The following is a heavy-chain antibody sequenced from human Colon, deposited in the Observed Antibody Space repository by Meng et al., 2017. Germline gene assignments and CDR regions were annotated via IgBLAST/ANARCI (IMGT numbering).Heavy chain of an antibody. CDR1: GDSTSSGDYY. V-gene: IGHV4-30-4*01. J-gene: IGHJ4*02. Sequence: QVQLRESGPGLVKPSQTLSLTCTVSGDSTSSGDYYWSWIRQPPGKGLEWIRYIYYSGSTYYNPSLKSRLTILLDTSKKQFSLRLTSVTAADTAVYYCVRENWKSTIDYSGQGTLVTVSS. CDR3: VRENWKSTIDY. CDR2: IYYSGST. D-gene: IGHD1-1*01.